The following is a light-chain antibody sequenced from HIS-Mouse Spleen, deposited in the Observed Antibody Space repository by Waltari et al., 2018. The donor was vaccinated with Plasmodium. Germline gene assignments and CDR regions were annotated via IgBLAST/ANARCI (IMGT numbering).Light chain of an antibody. CDR3: CSYAGSSTYV. V-gene: IGLV2-23*01. CDR1: SSDVGSYNL. Sequence: QSALTQPASVSGSPGQSITISCTGTSSDVGSYNLVSWYQQHPGKAPKHMIYEGSKRPAGVSNLFSGSKSGNTASLTISGLQAEDEADYYCCSYAGSSTYVFGTGTKVTVL. CDR2: EGS. J-gene: IGLJ1*01.